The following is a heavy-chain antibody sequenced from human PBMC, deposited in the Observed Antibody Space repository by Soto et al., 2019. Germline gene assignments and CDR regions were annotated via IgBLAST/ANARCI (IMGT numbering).Heavy chain of an antibody. J-gene: IGHJ3*02. V-gene: IGHV2-5*01. Sequence: SGPTLVNPTQTLTLTCTFSGFSLSTSGVGVGWIRQPPGKALEWLALIYWNDDKRYSPSLKSRLTITKDTSKNQVVLTMTNMDPVDTATYYCAHRGFIGVYSGYDFNAFDIWGQGTMVTVSS. CDR2: IYWNDDK. CDR1: GFSLSTSGVG. CDR3: AHRGFIGVYSGYDFNAFDI. D-gene: IGHD5-12*01.